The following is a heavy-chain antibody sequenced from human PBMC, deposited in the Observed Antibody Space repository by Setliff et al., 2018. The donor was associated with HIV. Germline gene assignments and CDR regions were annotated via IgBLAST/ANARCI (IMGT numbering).Heavy chain of an antibody. CDR2: ISSTGAA. V-gene: IGHV4-59*11. Sequence: SETLSLTWFQESLRDPINSHFWTWIRQSPRKGLEWIGYISSTGAAWYNPSLKSRVTMSIDTSKIHFSLTLSSVSGADTALYFCARGGKRAFDIWGQGAMVTVSS. CDR3: ARGGKRAFDI. J-gene: IGHJ3*02. CDR1: DPINSHF. D-gene: IGHD3-10*01.